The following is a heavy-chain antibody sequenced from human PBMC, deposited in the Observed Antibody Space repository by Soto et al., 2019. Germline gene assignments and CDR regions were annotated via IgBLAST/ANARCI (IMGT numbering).Heavy chain of an antibody. Sequence: EVHLLESGGDLGQPGGPLTLSCAASGFSFSNLGWPWVRQAPGKGLEWVPRVRGDGQTTYYAESVRGGFTISRDSSMGTRYLQMGSVRDDDTAVYYCAKEASVPSLGEFWYFDLWGRGTHVTVSS. J-gene: IGHJ2*01. CDR3: AKEASVPSLGEFWYFDL. D-gene: IGHD3-10*01. CDR1: GFSFSNLG. CDR2: VRGDGQTT. V-gene: IGHV3-23*01.